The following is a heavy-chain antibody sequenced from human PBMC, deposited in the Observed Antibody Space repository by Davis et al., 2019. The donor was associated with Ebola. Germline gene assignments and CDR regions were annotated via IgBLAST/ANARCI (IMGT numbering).Heavy chain of an antibody. D-gene: IGHD3-16*01. CDR1: GFTFSSYA. CDR3: ARERHLMEGLPTATPDY. Sequence: GEPLKISCVASGFTFSSYAMHWVRQAPGKGLEWVTVISLDGSSKLYADSVKGRFTVSKDNFKNTVYLHMTSLRPEDTAVYHCARERHLMEGLPTATPDYWGQGTLVTVSS. J-gene: IGHJ4*02. CDR2: ISLDGSSK. V-gene: IGHV3-30*04.